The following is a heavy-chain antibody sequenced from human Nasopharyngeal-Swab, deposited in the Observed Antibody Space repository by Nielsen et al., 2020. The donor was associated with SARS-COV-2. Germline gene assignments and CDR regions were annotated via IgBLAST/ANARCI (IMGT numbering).Heavy chain of an antibody. CDR1: GFTFSSYA. CDR3: ARDLSGYSFYFDY. Sequence: GESLKISCAASGFTFSSYAMHWVRQAPGKGLEWVAVISYDGSNKYYADSVKGRFTISRDNSKNTLYLQMNSLRAEDTAVYYCARDLSGYSFYFDYWGQGTLVTVSS. D-gene: IGHD5-18*01. CDR2: ISYDGSNK. J-gene: IGHJ4*02. V-gene: IGHV3-30-3*01.